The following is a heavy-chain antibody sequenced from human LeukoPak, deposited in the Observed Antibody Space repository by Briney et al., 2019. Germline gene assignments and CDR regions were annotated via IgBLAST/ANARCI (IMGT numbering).Heavy chain of an antibody. CDR2: ISNSGNTI. V-gene: IGHV3-11*01. CDR3: ARYRVITNDYFDS. D-gene: IGHD3-16*01. Sequence: GGPLRLSCAASGFTFGDYYMSWIRQAPGKGLEWVSYISNSGNTIKEADSVRGRFTISRDNAQNSLFLQMKSLRAEDTAVYYCARYRVITNDYFDSWGQGTLVTVSS. J-gene: IGHJ4*02. CDR1: GFTFGDYY.